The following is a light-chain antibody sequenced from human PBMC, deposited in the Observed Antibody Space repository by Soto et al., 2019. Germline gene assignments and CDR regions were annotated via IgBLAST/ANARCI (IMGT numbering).Light chain of an antibody. CDR2: GAS. V-gene: IGKV3-20*01. CDR1: QSVSSYY. J-gene: IGKJ2*01. Sequence: EIVLTQSPGTLSLSPGERGTLSCRASQSVSSYYLAWYQQKPGQAPRLLIYGASSRATGIPDRFSGSGSRTDFTLTSSRLEPEEFAVYYCQNYTYSPHTFGQGTKLEIK. CDR3: QNYTYSPHT.